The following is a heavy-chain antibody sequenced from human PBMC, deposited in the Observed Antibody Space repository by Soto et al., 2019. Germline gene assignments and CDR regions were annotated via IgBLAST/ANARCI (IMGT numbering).Heavy chain of an antibody. D-gene: IGHD2-2*01. Sequence: XESLKISCKGSGYSFASYWISWVRQMPGKGLEWMGRIDPSDSYTNYSPSFQGHVTISADKSISTAYLQWSSLKASDTAMYYCRIDCSSTSCYWPGIRGWFDHWGQGTLVTVSS. V-gene: IGHV5-10-1*01. CDR3: RIDCSSTSCYWPGIRGWFDH. J-gene: IGHJ5*02. CDR2: IDPSDSYT. CDR1: GYSFASYW.